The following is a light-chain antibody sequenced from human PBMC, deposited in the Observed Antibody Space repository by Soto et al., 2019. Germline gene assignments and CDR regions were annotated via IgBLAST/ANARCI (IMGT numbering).Light chain of an antibody. CDR2: GAS. V-gene: IGKV1-39*01. J-gene: IGKJ4*01. Sequence: DIQMTQSPSSLSASVGDRVTITCRASQIISTYLNWYQQKLGKAPQLLIFGASSLQGGVPSRFSGSGSTTDLTLTISRLQHEDFTSYCSQQGYFPLTFGGGTKLEIK. CDR1: QIISTY. CDR3: QQGYFPLT.